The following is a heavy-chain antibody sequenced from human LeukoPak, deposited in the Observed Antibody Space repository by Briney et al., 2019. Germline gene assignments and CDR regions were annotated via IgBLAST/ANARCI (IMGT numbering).Heavy chain of an antibody. J-gene: IGHJ4*02. CDR1: GFTFSSYA. D-gene: IGHD3-9*01. V-gene: IGHV3-30*18. Sequence: GRSLRLSCAASGFTFSSYAMHWVRQAPGKGLEWVGIISYDGSNKYYADSVKGRFTISRDNSKNTLYLQMDSLSGEDTAVYYCAKPYGLLRYFDWSRIDYWGQGTLVTVSS. CDR3: AKPYGLLRYFDWSRIDY. CDR2: ISYDGSNK.